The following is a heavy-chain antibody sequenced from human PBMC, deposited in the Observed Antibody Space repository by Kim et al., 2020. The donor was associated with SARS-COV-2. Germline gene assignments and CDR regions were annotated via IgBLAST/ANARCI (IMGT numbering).Heavy chain of an antibody. V-gene: IGHV4-4*02. D-gene: IGHD3-16*01. CDR2: IYHSGST. CDR1: GGSISSSNW. CDR3: ARSPRPDNYDYIWGSYELWQGAFDI. J-gene: IGHJ3*02. Sequence: SETLSLTCAVSGGSISSSNWWSWVRQPPGKGLEWIGEIYHSGSTNYNPSLKSRVTISVDKSKNQFSLKLSSVTAADTAVYYCARSPRPDNYDYIWGSYELWQGAFDIWGQGTMVTVSS.